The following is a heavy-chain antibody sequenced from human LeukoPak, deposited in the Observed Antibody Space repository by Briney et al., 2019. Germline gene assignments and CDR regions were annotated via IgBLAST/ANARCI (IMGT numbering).Heavy chain of an antibody. J-gene: IGHJ4*02. CDR3: ARAPSAYGFYYFDY. V-gene: IGHV3-21*01. CDR2: ISSSSSYI. D-gene: IGHD4-17*01. Sequence: GGSLRLSCAASGFTFSSYSMTWVRQAPGKGLEWVSSISSSSSYIYYADSVKGRFTISRDNAKNSLYLQMNSLRAEDTAVYYCARAPSAYGFYYFDYWGQGTLVTVSS. CDR1: GFTFSSYS.